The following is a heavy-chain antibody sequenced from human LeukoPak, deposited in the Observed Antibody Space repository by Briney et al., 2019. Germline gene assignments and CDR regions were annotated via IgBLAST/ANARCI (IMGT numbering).Heavy chain of an antibody. CDR3: ARETGYYYGSGSSFDY. CDR1: GFTFSSYA. Sequence: GGSLRLSCAASGFTFSSYAMHWVRQAPGKGLEWVAVISYDGSNKYYADSVKGRFTISRDNSKNTLYLQTNSLRAEDTAVYYCARETGYYYGSGSSFDYWGQGTLVTVSS. CDR2: ISYDGSNK. D-gene: IGHD3-10*01. V-gene: IGHV3-30*04. J-gene: IGHJ4*02.